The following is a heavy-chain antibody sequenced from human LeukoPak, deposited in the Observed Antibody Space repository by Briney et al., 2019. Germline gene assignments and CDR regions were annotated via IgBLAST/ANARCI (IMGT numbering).Heavy chain of an antibody. J-gene: IGHJ4*02. CDR2: IYYSGST. D-gene: IGHD3-22*01. CDR1: GGSISIYY. CDR3: ARLDRYYFDY. V-gene: IGHV4-59*08. Sequence: PSETLSLTCTVSGGSISIYYCSWIRQPPGKGLEWIGYIYYSGSTNYNPSLKSRVTISVDTSKNQFSLKLSSVTAADTAVYYCARLDRYYFDYWGQGTLVTVSS.